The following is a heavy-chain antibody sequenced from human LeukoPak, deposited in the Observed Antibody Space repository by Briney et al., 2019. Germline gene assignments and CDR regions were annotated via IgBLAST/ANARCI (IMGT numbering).Heavy chain of an antibody. Sequence: ASVKVSCKASGYTFTSYAMHWVRQAPGQRLEWMGWINAGNGNTKYSQKFQGRVTITRDTSAGTAYMELSSLRSEDTAVYYCARGRGSWGDYFDYWGQGTLVTVSS. CDR1: GYTFTSYA. V-gene: IGHV1-3*01. CDR2: INAGNGNT. CDR3: ARGRGSWGDYFDY. J-gene: IGHJ4*02. D-gene: IGHD1-26*01.